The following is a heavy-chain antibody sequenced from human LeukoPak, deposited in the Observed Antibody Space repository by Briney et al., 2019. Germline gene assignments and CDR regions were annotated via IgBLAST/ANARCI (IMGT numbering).Heavy chain of an antibody. CDR3: ARRVSGYFDY. CDR2: IIPIFGTA. Sequence: GASVKVSCTASGGTFSSYAISWVRQAPGQGLEWMGGIIPIFGTANYAQKFQGRVTITTDESTSTAYMELSSLRSEDTAVYYCARRVSGYFDYWGQGTLVTVSS. V-gene: IGHV1-69*05. CDR1: GGTFSSYA. J-gene: IGHJ4*02.